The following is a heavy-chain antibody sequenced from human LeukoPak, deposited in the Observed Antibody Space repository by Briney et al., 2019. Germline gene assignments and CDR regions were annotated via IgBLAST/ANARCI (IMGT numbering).Heavy chain of an antibody. CDR1: GFTFSSYA. CDR3: ARVEGYCSSTSCYGGMGYYYYGMDV. CDR2: ISYDGSNK. Sequence: GGSLRLSCAASGFTFSSYAMHWVRQAPGKGLEWVAVISYDGSNKYYADSVKGRFTISRDNSKNTLYLQMNSLRAEDTAVYYCARVEGYCSSTSCYGGMGYYYYGMDVWGQGTTVTVSS. V-gene: IGHV3-30-3*01. J-gene: IGHJ6*02. D-gene: IGHD2-2*01.